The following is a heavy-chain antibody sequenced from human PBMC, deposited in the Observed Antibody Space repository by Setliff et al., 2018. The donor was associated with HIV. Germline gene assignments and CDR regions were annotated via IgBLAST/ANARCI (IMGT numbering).Heavy chain of an antibody. V-gene: IGHV3-21*01. Sequence: GGSLRLSCAASGFTFSSYSMNWVRQAPGKGLEWVSSISSSSSYIYYADSVKGRFTISRDNSKDTLFLQMNSLRPEDTAIYYCARDPYSSGWNEYLSYYSYYNMDIWGQGTTVTVSS. CDR1: GFTFSSYS. CDR2: ISSSSSYI. CDR3: ARDPYSSGWNEYLSYYSYYNMDI. J-gene: IGHJ6*02. D-gene: IGHD6-19*01.